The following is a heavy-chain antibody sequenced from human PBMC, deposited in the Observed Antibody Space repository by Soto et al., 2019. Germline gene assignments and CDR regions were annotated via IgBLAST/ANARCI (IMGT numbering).Heavy chain of an antibody. CDR1: GFTFDDYA. CDR3: AKGYQLLSYYYYGMDV. Sequence: EVQLVESGGGLVQPGRSLRLSCAASGFTFDDYAMHWVRQAPGPGLEWVSGISWNSGSIGYAGSVKGRFTISRDNAKNSLYLRMNSLRAEDTALYYCAKGYQLLSYYYYGMDVWGQGTTVTVAS. V-gene: IGHV3-9*01. CDR2: ISWNSGSI. D-gene: IGHD2-2*01. J-gene: IGHJ6*02.